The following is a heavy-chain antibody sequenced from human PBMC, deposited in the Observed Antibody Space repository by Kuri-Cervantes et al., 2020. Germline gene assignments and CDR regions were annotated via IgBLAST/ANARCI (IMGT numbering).Heavy chain of an antibody. Sequence: GESLKISCAASGFTFSSYWMHWVRQAPGKGLVWVSRINSDGSSTSYADSVKGRFNISRDNAKNTLYLQMNSLRAEDTALYYCAKGGYSSGWYGSHYGMDVW. D-gene: IGHD6-19*01. CDR3: AKGGYSSGWYGSHYGMDV. V-gene: IGHV3-74*01. J-gene: IGHJ6*01. CDR2: INSDGSST. CDR1: GFTFSSYW.